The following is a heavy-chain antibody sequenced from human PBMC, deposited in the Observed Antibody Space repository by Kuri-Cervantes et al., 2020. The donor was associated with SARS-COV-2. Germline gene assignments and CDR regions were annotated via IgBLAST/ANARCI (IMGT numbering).Heavy chain of an antibody. V-gene: IGHV4-59*12. Sequence: SETLSLTCSVSGDSINAYYWSWIRQTSGKGLECIGYIHHTGSTNYNPSLKSRVTISVDTSKNQFSLKLSSVTAADTAVYYCARRRGGGRVIAARPGDAFDIWGQGTMVTVSS. CDR2: IHHTGST. D-gene: IGHD6-6*01. CDR1: GDSINAYY. J-gene: IGHJ3*02. CDR3: ARRRGGGRVIAARPGDAFDI.